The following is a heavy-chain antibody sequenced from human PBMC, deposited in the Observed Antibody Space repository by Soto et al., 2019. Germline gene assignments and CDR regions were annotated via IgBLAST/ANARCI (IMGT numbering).Heavy chain of an antibody. CDR3: ARDPAEGVFDY. CDR1: GYSISSGYY. Sequence: SETLSLTCAVSGYSISSGYYWAWIRQPPGKGLEWIGSIYHSGSTYYNPSLKSRVTISVDTSKNQFSLKLSSVTAADTAVYYCARDPAEGVFDYWGQGTLVTVSS. V-gene: IGHV4-38-2*02. J-gene: IGHJ4*02. CDR2: IYHSGST.